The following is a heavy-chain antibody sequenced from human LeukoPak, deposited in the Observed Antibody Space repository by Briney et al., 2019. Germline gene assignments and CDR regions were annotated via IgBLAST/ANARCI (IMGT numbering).Heavy chain of an antibody. D-gene: IGHD2-8*02. Sequence: PSATLSLTCTISGGSINIGGYYSPWIRQYPGKGLEWIGFIYHNGTTDSTPSLKSRLSISLDTSRNQFSLKLNSVTAADTAFYYCAGVAYWFNTGARLPDYWGQGTLVVVSS. CDR3: AGVAYWFNTGARLPDY. J-gene: IGHJ4*02. V-gene: IGHV4-31*03. CDR1: GGSINIGGYY. CDR2: IYHNGTT.